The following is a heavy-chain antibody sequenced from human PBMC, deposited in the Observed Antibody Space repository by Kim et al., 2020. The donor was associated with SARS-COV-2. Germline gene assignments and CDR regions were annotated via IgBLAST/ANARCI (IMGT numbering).Heavy chain of an antibody. D-gene: IGHD6-25*01. Sequence: GGSLRLSCAASGFTFSSYGMHWVRQAPGKGLEWVAVIWYDGSNKYYADSVKGRFTISRDNSKNTLYLQMNSLRAEDTAVYYCAREGRSLRSSGYYGMDVWGQGTTVTVSS. J-gene: IGHJ6*02. CDR1: GFTFSSYG. CDR3: AREGRSLRSSGYYGMDV. V-gene: IGHV3-33*01. CDR2: IWYDGSNK.